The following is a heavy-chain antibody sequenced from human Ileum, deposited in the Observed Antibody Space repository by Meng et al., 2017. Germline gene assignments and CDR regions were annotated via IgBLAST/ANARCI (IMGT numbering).Heavy chain of an antibody. CDR3: ARDRRDSRGWFYFDY. D-gene: IGHD6-19*01. Sequence: SETLSLTCTVSGGSVSSSWSWIRQPPGKGLEWIGHIYYSGNTNYNPSLKSRVTMSLDTSKNQFSLKLNSVTAADTAVYFCARDRRDSRGWFYFDYWAQGTLVT. CDR2: IYYSGNT. V-gene: IGHV4-59*02. J-gene: IGHJ4*02. CDR1: GGSVSSS.